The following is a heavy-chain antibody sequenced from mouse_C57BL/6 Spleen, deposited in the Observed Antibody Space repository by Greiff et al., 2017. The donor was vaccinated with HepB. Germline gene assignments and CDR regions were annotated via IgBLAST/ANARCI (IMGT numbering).Heavy chain of an antibody. CDR2: ISSGSSTI. D-gene: IGHD2-4*01. Sequence: EVKVVESGGGLVKPGGSLKLSCAASGFTFSDYGMHWVRQAPEKGLEWVAYISSGSSTIYYADTVKGRFTISRDNAKNTLFLQMTSLRSEDTAMYYCAKGGDYDVPWFAYWGQGTLVTVSA. CDR1: GFTFSDYG. CDR3: AKGGDYDVPWFAY. J-gene: IGHJ3*01. V-gene: IGHV5-17*01.